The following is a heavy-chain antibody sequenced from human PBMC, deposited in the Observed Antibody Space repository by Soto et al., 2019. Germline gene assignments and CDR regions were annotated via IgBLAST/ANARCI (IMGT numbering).Heavy chain of an antibody. D-gene: IGHD3-10*01. CDR3: ARELRFGEDYYGMDV. V-gene: IGHV4-31*03. Sequence: QVQLQESGPGLVKPSQTLSLTCTVSGGSISSGGYYWSWIRQHPGKGLEWIGYIYYSGSTYYNPSLQSRVTLSVDTSKNQFSLKLSSVTAADTAVYYGARELRFGEDYYGMDVWGQGTTVTVSS. J-gene: IGHJ6*02. CDR1: GGSISSGGYY. CDR2: IYYSGST.